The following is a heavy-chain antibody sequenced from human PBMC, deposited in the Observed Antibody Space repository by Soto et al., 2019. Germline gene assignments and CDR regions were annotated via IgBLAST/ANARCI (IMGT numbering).Heavy chain of an antibody. CDR2: IKQDGSEK. V-gene: IGHV3-7*03. CDR3: AKDGLVRGVPGLDY. CDR1: GFTFSSYW. Sequence: EVQLVESGGGLVQPGGSLRLSCAASGFTFSSYWMSWVRQAPGKGLEWVANIKQDGSEKYYVDSVKGRFTISRDNSKNTLYLQMNSLRAEDTAVYYCAKDGLVRGVPGLDYWGQGTLVTVSS. D-gene: IGHD3-10*01. J-gene: IGHJ4*02.